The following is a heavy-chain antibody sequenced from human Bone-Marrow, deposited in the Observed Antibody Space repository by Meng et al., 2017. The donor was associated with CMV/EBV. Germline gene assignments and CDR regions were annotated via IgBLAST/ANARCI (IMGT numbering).Heavy chain of an antibody. CDR3: ARDNGYCSSTSCYTGWFDP. CDR1: GYTFTGYY. V-gene: IGHV1-2*02. J-gene: IGHJ5*02. Sequence: ASVKVSCKASGYTFTGYYMHWVRQAPGQGLEWMGWINPNSGGTNYAQKFQGRVTMTRDTSISTAYMELSRLRSDDTAVYYCARDNGYCSSTSCYTGWFDPWGQRTLVTASS. D-gene: IGHD2-2*02. CDR2: INPNSGGT.